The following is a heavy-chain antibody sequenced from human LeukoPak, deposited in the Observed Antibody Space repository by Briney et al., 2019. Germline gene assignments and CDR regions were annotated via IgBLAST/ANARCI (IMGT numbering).Heavy chain of an antibody. CDR2: INHSGST. V-gene: IGHV4-34*01. Sequence: GSLRLSCATSGFTFDSYWMTWIRQPPGKGLEWIGEINHSGSTNYNPSLKSRVTISVDTSKNQFSLKLSSVTAADTAVYYCARGLPDYVWGSYRSNYFDYWGQGTLVTVSS. CDR3: ARGLPDYVWGSYRSNYFDY. D-gene: IGHD3-16*02. CDR1: GFTFDSYW. J-gene: IGHJ4*02.